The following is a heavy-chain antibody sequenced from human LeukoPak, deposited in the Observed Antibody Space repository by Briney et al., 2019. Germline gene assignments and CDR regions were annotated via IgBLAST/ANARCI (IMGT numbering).Heavy chain of an antibody. CDR1: GGSFSGYY. V-gene: IGHV4-34*01. Sequence: SETLSLTCAVYGGSFSGYYWSWIRQPPGKGLEWIGEINHSGSTNYNPSLKSRVTISVDTSKNQFSLKLSSVTAADTAVYYCARFNSGSYQHYFDYWGQGTLVTVSS. CDR2: INHSGST. D-gene: IGHD1-26*01. J-gene: IGHJ4*02. CDR3: ARFNSGSYQHYFDY.